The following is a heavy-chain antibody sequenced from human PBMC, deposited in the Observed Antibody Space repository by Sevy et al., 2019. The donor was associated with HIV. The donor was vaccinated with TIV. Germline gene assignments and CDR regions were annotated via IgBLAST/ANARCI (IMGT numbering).Heavy chain of an antibody. D-gene: IGHD2-8*01. J-gene: IGHJ4*02. CDR3: AREGCTKPHDY. CDR1: GFTFSKYS. V-gene: IGHV3-23*01. CDR2: LSFGCGEI. Sequence: WGSPRLSCAASGFTFSKYSMSWVRQPPGKGLEWVSTLSFGCGEINYADSVKGRFTISRDNSKSSVYLQMNNLRPEDTAVYYCAREGCTKPHDYWGQGTLVTVSS.